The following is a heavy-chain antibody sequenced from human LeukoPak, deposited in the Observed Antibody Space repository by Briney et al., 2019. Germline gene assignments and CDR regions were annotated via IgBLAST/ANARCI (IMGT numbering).Heavy chain of an antibody. V-gene: IGHV3-7*01. CDR3: ARDVDYYHYLDV. CDR2: IKEDGSEK. J-gene: IGHJ6*03. D-gene: IGHD2-15*01. Sequence: GGSLRLSCAASEFSLSFYWMSWVRQAPGQGLEWVANIKEDGSEKNYVDSVKGRFTISRDNAKNSLYLQMNGLRAEDTAVYYCARDVDYYHYLDVWGNGTTVTVSS. CDR1: EFSLSFYW.